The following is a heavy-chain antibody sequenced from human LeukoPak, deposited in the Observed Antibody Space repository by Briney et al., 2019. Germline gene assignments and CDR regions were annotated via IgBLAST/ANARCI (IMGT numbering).Heavy chain of an antibody. CDR2: IKQDGSQR. CDR3: ARGSSPRRIQLWSRPRYYFDY. D-gene: IGHD5-18*01. CDR1: GFTFSDYW. V-gene: IGHV3-7*01. Sequence: GGSLRLSCTASGFTFSDYWMTWVRQAPGKGPEWVANIKQDGSQRYYVDSVRGRFTISRDNAKNSLYLQMNSLRAEDTAVYYCARGSSPRRIQLWSRPRYYFDYWGQGTLVTVSS. J-gene: IGHJ4*02.